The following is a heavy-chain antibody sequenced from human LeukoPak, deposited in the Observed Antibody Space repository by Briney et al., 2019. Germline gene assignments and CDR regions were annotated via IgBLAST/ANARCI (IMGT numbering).Heavy chain of an antibody. D-gene: IGHD3-10*01. V-gene: IGHV3-53*01. Sequence: GGSLRLSCAASGFTVSSNYMSWVRQAPGKGLEWVSVIYSGGSTYYSDSVKGRFTISRDNSKNTLYLQMNSLRAEDTAVYYCALNYYGSGSHDYWGQGTLVTVSS. CDR3: ALNYYGSGSHDY. J-gene: IGHJ4*02. CDR1: GFTVSSNY. CDR2: IYSGGST.